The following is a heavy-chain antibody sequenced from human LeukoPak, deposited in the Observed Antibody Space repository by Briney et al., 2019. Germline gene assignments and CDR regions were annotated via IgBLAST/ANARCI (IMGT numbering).Heavy chain of an antibody. Sequence: GGSLRLSCAASGFTFSIYAMSWVRQSPGKGLQWVSSITSSGDGTYYADSVKGRFTISRDNSENMLYLQMNSLRVEDTAVYFCAKDRPNYYGSNGHYYRRDGDYWGQGTLVTVSS. CDR3: AKDRPNYYGSNGHYYRRDGDY. D-gene: IGHD3-22*01. V-gene: IGHV3-23*01. J-gene: IGHJ4*02. CDR1: GFTFSIYA. CDR2: ITSSGDGT.